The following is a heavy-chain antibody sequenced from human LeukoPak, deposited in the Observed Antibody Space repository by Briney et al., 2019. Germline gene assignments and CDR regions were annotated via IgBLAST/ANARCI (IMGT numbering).Heavy chain of an antibody. CDR3: AKRRTTVITMDYFDY. CDR1: GFTFSNYA. Sequence: GGSLRLSCAASGFTFSNYAMSWVRQAPGRGLEWVSGISGGTGTPFYADSVKGRFTISRDNSKNTLYLQMSSLRGEDTAVYFCAKRRTTVITMDYFDYWGQGTLVTVSS. V-gene: IGHV3-23*01. D-gene: IGHD4-17*01. CDR2: ISGGTGTP. J-gene: IGHJ4*02.